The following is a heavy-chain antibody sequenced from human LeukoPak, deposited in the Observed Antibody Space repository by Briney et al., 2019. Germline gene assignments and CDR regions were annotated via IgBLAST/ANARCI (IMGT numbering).Heavy chain of an antibody. CDR3: ASDRSGLSFCF. D-gene: IGHD3-22*01. Sequence: PGGSLRLSCAASGFTFSSYAMSWVRQPPGKGLEWIGSVYYSGSTYYNSSLQSRITISVDTSKNQFSLKLTSVTAADTAVYYCASDRSGLSFCFWGQGTLVTVSS. CDR2: VYYSGST. V-gene: IGHV4-39*01. CDR1: GFTFSSYA. J-gene: IGHJ4*02.